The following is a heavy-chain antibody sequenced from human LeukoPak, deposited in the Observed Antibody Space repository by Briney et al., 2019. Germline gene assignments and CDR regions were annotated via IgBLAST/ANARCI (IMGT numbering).Heavy chain of an antibody. J-gene: IGHJ4*02. CDR1: GFTFTRYY. V-gene: IGHV1-2*02. Sequence: ASVKVSCKASGFTFTRYYMHWVRHAPGQGLEWMGWINPNSDGTNYAQKFQGRVTMTRDTSITTAYMELTSLRSDDTAVYYCARDLFYSVSGTYYNVGRVFNYWGQGTLVTVSS. D-gene: IGHD3-10*01. CDR3: ARDLFYSVSGTYYNVGRVFNY. CDR2: INPNSDGT.